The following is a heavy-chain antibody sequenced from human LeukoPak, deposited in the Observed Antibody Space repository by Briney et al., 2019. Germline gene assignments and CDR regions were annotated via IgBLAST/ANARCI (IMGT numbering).Heavy chain of an antibody. CDR1: GFTFSSYA. CDR3: ARGDIVVVVAAPDY. V-gene: IGHV3-21*01. J-gene: IGHJ4*02. Sequence: GGSLTLSCAASGFTFSSYAMSWLRQAPGKGLEWVSYISSSSSYIYYADSVKGRFTISRDNDKNSLYVQMNSLRAEDTAVYYCARGDIVVVVAAPDYWGQGPLVTVSS. D-gene: IGHD2-15*01. CDR2: ISSSSSYI.